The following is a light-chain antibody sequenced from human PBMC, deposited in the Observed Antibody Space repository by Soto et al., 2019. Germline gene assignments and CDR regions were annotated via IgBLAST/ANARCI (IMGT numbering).Light chain of an antibody. CDR1: QSVKSNF. CDR3: PQYGSSVVYT. Sequence: EIVLTQSPGTLSLSPGESATLSCRASQSVKSNFLAWYQQIPGQAPRLLIYGASTRATGVPDRFSGSGSGTDFTLTISRLEPEDFAVYYCPQYGSSVVYTFGQGTKLEIK. V-gene: IGKV3-20*01. CDR2: GAS. J-gene: IGKJ2*01.